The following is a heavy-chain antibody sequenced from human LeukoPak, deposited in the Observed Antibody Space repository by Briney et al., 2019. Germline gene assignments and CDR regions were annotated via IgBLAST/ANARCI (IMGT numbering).Heavy chain of an antibody. Sequence: GGSLRLSCEASGFTFNSYGMHWVRQSPEKGLEWVSFAFTGAPVQDADSVKGRFTISRGDAKNSIYLQMRSLRAEGTAVYYCAGGPSGGNPFDYCGQGTLVTVSS. CDR3: AGGPSGGNPFDY. V-gene: IGHV3-48*01. CDR1: GFTFNSYG. D-gene: IGHD4-23*01. CDR2: AFTGAPV. J-gene: IGHJ4*02.